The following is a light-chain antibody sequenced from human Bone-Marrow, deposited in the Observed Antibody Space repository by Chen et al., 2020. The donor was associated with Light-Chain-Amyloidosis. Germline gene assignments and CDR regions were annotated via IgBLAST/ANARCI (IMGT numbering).Light chain of an antibody. Sequence: QSALTQPASVSGSPGQSITISCTGTSSDVGRYNYVSWYQEHPGKAPKPMIYDVSNRPSGVSNRFSGSKSGNTASLTISGLQAEDEADYYCSSYASGSTPVLLGGGTKLTVL. CDR2: DVS. CDR1: SSDVGRYNY. V-gene: IGLV2-14*01. CDR3: SSYASGSTPVL. J-gene: IGLJ2*01.